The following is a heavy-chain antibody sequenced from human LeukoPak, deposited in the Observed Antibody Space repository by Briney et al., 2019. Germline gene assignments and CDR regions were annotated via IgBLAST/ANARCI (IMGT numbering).Heavy chain of an antibody. D-gene: IGHD2-15*01. V-gene: IGHV3-33*01. CDR1: GFTFSSYG. J-gene: IGHJ4*02. CDR3: ARLGYCSGGSCYSLDH. CDR2: IGYDGTNE. Sequence: PGGSLRLSCAASGFTFSSYGMHWVRQAPGKGLEWVALIGYDGTNEYYADSVKGRFTTSRDNAKNSLYLQMKSLRAEDTAVYYCARLGYCSGGSCYSLDHWGQGTLVTVSS.